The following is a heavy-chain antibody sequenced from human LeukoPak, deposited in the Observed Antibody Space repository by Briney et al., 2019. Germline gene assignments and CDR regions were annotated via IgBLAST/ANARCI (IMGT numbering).Heavy chain of an antibody. CDR1: GGSFSGYY. CDR3: ARGGNGYIPTPDY. J-gene: IGHJ4*02. Sequence: PSETLSLTCAVYGGSFSGYYWSWIRQPPGKGLEWIGEINHSGSTNYNPSLKSRVSISVDTSKNQFSLKLSSVTAADTAVYYCARGGNGYIPTPDYWGQGTLVTVSS. D-gene: IGHD2-21*01. CDR2: INHSGST. V-gene: IGHV4-34*01.